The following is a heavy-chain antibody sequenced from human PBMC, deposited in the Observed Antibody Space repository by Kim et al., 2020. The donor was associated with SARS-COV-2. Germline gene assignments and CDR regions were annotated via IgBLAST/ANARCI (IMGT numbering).Heavy chain of an antibody. CDR3: ARDIVATMGDYYYYYMDV. CDR1: GYTFTGYY. D-gene: IGHD5-12*01. Sequence: ASVKVSCKASGYTFTGYYMHWVRQAPGQGLEWMGRINPNSGGTNYAQKFQGRVTMTRDTSISTAYMELSRLRSDDTAVYYCARDIVATMGDYYYYYMDVWGKGTTVTVSS. CDR2: INPNSGGT. J-gene: IGHJ6*03. V-gene: IGHV1-2*06.